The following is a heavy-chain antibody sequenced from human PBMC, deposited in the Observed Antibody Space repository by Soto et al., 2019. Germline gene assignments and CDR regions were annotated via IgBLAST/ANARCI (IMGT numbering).Heavy chain of an antibody. J-gene: IGHJ4*02. V-gene: IGHV3-23*01. CDR2: ITYNGDNT. Sequence: GGSLRLSCAASGFTFSSYAMTWVRQAPGKGLEWVSVITYNGDNTYYADSVKGRFTISRDNSKDTVHLQMNSLRAEDTAVYYCARYIRGPTVFYFDFWGPGVLVTVSS. CDR1: GFTFSSYA. CDR3: ARYIRGPTVFYFDF. D-gene: IGHD5-18*01.